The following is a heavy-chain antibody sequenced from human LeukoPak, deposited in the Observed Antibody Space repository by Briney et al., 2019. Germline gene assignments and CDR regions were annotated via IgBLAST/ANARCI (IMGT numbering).Heavy chain of an antibody. V-gene: IGHV3-48*03. CDR3: VRYYYNIALHQYYFDY. CDR1: GFTFSSYE. Sequence: PGGSLRLSCAASGFTFSSYEMNWARQAPGKGLEWVSYISSSGSTIYYADSVKGRFTISRDNAKSSLYLQMNSLRAEDTAVYYCVRYYYNIALHQYYFDYWGQGTLVTVSS. D-gene: IGHD3-22*01. CDR2: ISSSGSTI. J-gene: IGHJ4*02.